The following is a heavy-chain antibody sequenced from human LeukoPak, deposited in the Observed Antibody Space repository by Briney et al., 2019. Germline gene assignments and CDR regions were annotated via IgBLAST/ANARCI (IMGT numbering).Heavy chain of an antibody. D-gene: IGHD6-19*01. J-gene: IGHJ4*02. CDR2: ISVSGAST. CDR3: ARESSDSNGWYHFDS. V-gene: IGHV3-23*01. Sequence: GGSLRLSCAASGFTFINYAMTWVRQAPGKGLEWVSTISVSGASTYYADSVKGRFTISRDKSNNMLYLQMNSLRADDTAVYYCARESSDSNGWYHFDSWGQGTLVVVSS. CDR1: GFTFINYA.